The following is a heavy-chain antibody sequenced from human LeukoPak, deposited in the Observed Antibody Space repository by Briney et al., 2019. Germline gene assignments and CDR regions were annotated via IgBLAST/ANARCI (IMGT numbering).Heavy chain of an antibody. D-gene: IGHD3-10*01. CDR2: INTSGGST. J-gene: IGHJ4*02. V-gene: IGHV1-46*01. Sequence: ASVKVSCKASGYTFTFYYMHWVRQAPGQGLEWMGIINTSGGSTSYAQKFQGRVTMTRDMSTSTVYMELTSPTSEDTAVYYCARAPYGSGNNPLDYWGQGTLVTVSS. CDR3: ARAPYGSGNNPLDY. CDR1: GYTFTFYY.